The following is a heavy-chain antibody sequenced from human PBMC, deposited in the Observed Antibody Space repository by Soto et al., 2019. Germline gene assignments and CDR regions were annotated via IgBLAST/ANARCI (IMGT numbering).Heavy chain of an antibody. V-gene: IGHV3-48*02. CDR3: ARAAYDFWSGAYYFDY. CDR1: GFTFSSYS. CDR2: ISSSSSAI. J-gene: IGHJ4*02. Sequence: GGSLRLSCAASGFTFSSYSMNWVRQAPGKGLEWVSYISSSSSAIYYADSVKGRFTISRDNAKNSLYLQVNSLRDEDTAVYYCARAAYDFWSGAYYFDYWGQGTLVTVSS. D-gene: IGHD3-3*01.